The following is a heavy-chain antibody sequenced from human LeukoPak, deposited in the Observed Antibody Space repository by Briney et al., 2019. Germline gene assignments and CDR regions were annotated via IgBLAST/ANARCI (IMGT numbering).Heavy chain of an antibody. CDR2: INHSGST. CDR3: ARGRGYCSSTSCYGYYFDY. J-gene: IGHJ4*02. CDR1: GGSFSGYY. D-gene: IGHD2-2*01. V-gene: IGHV4-34*01. Sequence: ASETLSLTCAVYGGSFSGYYWSWIRQPPGKGLEWIGEINHSGSTNYNPSLKSRVTISVDTSKNQFSLKLSSVTAADTAVYYSARGRGYCSSTSCYGYYFDYWGQGTLVTVSS.